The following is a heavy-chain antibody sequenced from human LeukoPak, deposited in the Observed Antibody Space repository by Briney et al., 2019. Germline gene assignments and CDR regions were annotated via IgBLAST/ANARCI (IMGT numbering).Heavy chain of an antibody. V-gene: IGHV1-69*10. Sequence: SVKVSCKASGGTFSSYAISWVRQAPGQGLEWMGGIIPIFGIANYAQKFSGRFTITADKSTSTAYIELSSLRSEDTAVYYCARGQTYYFDSSGYYYEQARYQPSPPDYYFYRDVWGKAPTVTVSS. CDR2: IIPIFGIA. CDR3: ARGQTYYFDSSGYYYEQARYQPSPPDYYFYRDV. D-gene: IGHD3-22*01. CDR1: GGTFSSYA. J-gene: IGHJ6*03.